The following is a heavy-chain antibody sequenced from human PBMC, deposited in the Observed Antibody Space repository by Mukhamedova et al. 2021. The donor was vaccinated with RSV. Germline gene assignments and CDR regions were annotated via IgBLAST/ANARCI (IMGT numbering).Heavy chain of an antibody. J-gene: IGHJ6*02. D-gene: IGHD4-17*01. Sequence: GKGLEWVSYISSSGSTIYYADSVKGRFTISRDNAKNSLYLQMNSLRAEDTAVYYCARVRVDYVHYYYYGRDVWGQGTTVTVSS. V-gene: IGHV3-48*03. CDR3: ARVRVDYVHYYYYGRDV. CDR2: ISSSGSTI.